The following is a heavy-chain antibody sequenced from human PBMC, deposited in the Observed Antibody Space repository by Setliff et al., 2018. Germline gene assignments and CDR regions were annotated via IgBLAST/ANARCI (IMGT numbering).Heavy chain of an antibody. CDR2: FDHSGTT. J-gene: IGHJ4*02. CDR1: GASFSNYY. Sequence: PSETLSLTCTVYGASFSNYYWGWVRQPPEERLEWIAEFDHSGTTKYNPSLMGRVTISVDTSKNQFSLKLTSVTAADTAVYYCVRHLWGRWMAASSDYFDYWGQGSLVTVSS. CDR3: VRHLWGRWMAASSDYFDY. D-gene: IGHD3-3*02. V-gene: IGHV4-34*01.